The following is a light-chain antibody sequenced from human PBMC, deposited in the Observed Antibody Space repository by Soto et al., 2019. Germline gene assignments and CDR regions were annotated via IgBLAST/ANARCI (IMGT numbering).Light chain of an antibody. CDR2: GAS. CDR3: QKLGSSGT. Sequence: EIGLPQPPATLSLSPGERATLSCRASQSVSNNYLAWYQQNPGQAPRLLIYGASNRATGIPDRFSGSGSGTDFTLTISRLEPEDFPVYYFQKLGSSGTCGQGPRWIS. CDR1: QSVSNNY. J-gene: IGKJ1*01. V-gene: IGKV3-20*01.